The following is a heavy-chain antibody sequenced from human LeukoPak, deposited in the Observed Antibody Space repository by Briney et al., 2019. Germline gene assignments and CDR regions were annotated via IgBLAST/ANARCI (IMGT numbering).Heavy chain of an antibody. CDR2: IYYSGST. J-gene: IGHJ4*02. V-gene: IGHV4-61*01. CDR3: ARVLAAAGMTDY. CDR1: GGSVSSGSYY. D-gene: IGHD6-13*01. Sequence: SETLSLTCTASGGSVSSGSYYWSWIRQPPGKGLEWIGYIYYSGSTYYNPSLKSRVTISVDTFKNQFSLKLSSVTAADTAVYYCARVLAAAGMTDYWGQGTLVTVSS.